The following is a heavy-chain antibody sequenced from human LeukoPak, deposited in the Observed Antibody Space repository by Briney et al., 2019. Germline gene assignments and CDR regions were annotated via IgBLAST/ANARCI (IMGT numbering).Heavy chain of an antibody. CDR1: GFTVSSNY. V-gene: IGHV3-66*01. D-gene: IGHD1-26*01. Sequence: PGGSLRLSCAASGFTVSSNYMSWVRQAPGKGLEWVSVIYSGGSTYYADSVKGRFTISRDNSKNTLYLQMNSLRAEDTAVYYCARGPGIGSYYSWLDPWGQGTLVTVSS. CDR3: ARGPGIGSYYSWLDP. CDR2: IYSGGST. J-gene: IGHJ5*02.